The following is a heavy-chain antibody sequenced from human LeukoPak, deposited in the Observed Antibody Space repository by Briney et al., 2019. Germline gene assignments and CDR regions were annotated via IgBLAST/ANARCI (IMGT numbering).Heavy chain of an antibody. CDR1: RYNFTSYW. D-gene: IGHD6-13*01. V-gene: IGHV5-51*01. CDR2: IYPGDSDT. Sequence: GESLKIFCKGSRYNFTSYWIGWVRQMPGKGLEWMGIIYPGDSDTRYSPSFQGQVTISADKSISTAYLQWSSLKASDTAMYYCARLLRNIAAAVYYFDYWGQGTLVTVSS. J-gene: IGHJ4*02. CDR3: ARLLRNIAAAVYYFDY.